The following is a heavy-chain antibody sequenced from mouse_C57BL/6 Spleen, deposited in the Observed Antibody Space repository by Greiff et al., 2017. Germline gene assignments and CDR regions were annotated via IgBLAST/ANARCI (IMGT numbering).Heavy chain of an antibody. J-gene: IGHJ4*01. D-gene: IGHD2-1*01. CDR2: IWSGGST. CDR1: GFSLTSYG. V-gene: IGHV2-2*01. CDR3: ARKSLDYGNSYAMGY. Sequence: VQLQQSGPGLVQPSQSLSITCTVSGFSLTSYGVHWVRQSPGKGLEWLGVIWSGGSTDSNAAFISRLSISKDNSKSQVFFKMNILQADDTAIYYCARKSLDYGNSYAMGYWGQGTSVTVSS.